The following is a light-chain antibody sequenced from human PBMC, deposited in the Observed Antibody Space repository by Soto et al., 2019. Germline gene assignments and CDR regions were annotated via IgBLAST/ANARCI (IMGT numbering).Light chain of an antibody. Sequence: DIQMTQSPFTLSASVGARVTITCRASQSISNWLAWYHQTPGRAPKLLIFDASSLQSGVPSRFSGSGSGTEFTLTITSLQADDFGTYFCQQYNTCPLTLGGGTKVDIK. CDR1: QSISNW. CDR2: DAS. J-gene: IGKJ4*01. V-gene: IGKV1-5*01. CDR3: QQYNTCPLT.